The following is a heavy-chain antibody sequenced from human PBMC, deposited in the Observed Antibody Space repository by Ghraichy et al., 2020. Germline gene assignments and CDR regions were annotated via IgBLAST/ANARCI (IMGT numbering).Heavy chain of an antibody. V-gene: IGHV4-59*01. CDR2: IYYSGST. Sequence: SETLSLTCTVSCGSISSYYWSWIRQPPGKGLEWIGYIYYSGSTNYNPSLKSRVTISVDTSKNQFSLKLSSVTAAHTAVYYCARSSSSGSYYYYGMDVWGQWTTVTVSS. D-gene: IGHD6-6*01. CDR1: CGSISSYY. J-gene: IGHJ6*02. CDR3: ARSSSSGSYYYYGMDV.